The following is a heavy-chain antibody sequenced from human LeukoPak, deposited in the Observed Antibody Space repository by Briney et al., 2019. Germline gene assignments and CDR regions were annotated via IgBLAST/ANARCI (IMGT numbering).Heavy chain of an antibody. D-gene: IGHD4-11*01. CDR2: ISYDGSNK. V-gene: IGHV3-30*04. CDR3: ARDRSKAYYYYYGMDV. J-gene: IGHJ6*02. CDR1: GITLSNYA. Sequence: GGSLRLSCAVSGITLSNYAMSWVRQAPGKGLEWVAVISYDGSNKYYADSVKGRFTISRDNSKNTLYLQMNSLRAEDTAVYYCARDRSKAYYYYYGMDVWGQGTTVTVSS.